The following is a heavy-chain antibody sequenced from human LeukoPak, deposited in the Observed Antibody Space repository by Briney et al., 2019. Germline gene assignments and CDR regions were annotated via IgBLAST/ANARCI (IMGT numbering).Heavy chain of an antibody. Sequence: PSETLSLTCTVSGGSISSYYWSWIRQPPGKGLEWIGYIYYSGSTNYNPSLKSRVTISVDTSKNQFSLKLSSVTAADTAVYYCARDPICYGSGSGYFDYWGQGTLVTVSS. V-gene: IGHV4-59*01. CDR2: IYYSGST. D-gene: IGHD3-10*01. CDR1: GGSISSYY. CDR3: ARDPICYGSGSGYFDY. J-gene: IGHJ4*02.